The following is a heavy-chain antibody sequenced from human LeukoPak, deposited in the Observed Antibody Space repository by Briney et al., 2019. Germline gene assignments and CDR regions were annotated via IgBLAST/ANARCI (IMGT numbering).Heavy chain of an antibody. CDR2: ISSSSSYI. V-gene: IGHV3-21*01. Sequence: GGSLRLSCAASGFTFSSYSMNWVRQAPGKGLEWVSSISSSSSYIYYADSVKGRFTISRDNAKNSLYLQMNSLRAEDTAVYYCGRGIAAAAGILFDYWGQGTLVTVSS. CDR3: GRGIAAAAGILFDY. D-gene: IGHD6-13*01. J-gene: IGHJ4*02. CDR1: GFTFSSYS.